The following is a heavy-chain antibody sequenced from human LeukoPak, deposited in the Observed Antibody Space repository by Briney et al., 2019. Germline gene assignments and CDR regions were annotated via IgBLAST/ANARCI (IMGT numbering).Heavy chain of an antibody. J-gene: IGHJ6*02. CDR2: IHYSGST. V-gene: IGHV4-59*08. CDR3: ARLGGSGYYPLYGMDV. Sequence: PSETLSLTCTVSGGSISSYYWSWIRQPPGKGLEWIGCIHYSGSTNYNPSLKSRVTISVDTSKNQFSLKLSSVTAADTAVYYCARLGGSGYYPLYGMDVWGQGTTVTVSS. CDR1: GGSISSYY. D-gene: IGHD3-22*01.